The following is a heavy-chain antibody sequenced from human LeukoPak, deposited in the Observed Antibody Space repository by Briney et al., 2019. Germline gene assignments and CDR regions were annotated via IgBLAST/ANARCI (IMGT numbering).Heavy chain of an antibody. J-gene: IGHJ5*02. D-gene: IGHD3-22*01. Sequence: PGGSLRLSCAAFGFTFSSYAMSWVRQAPGKGLEWVSAISGSGGSTYYADSVKGRFTISRDNSKNTLYLQMNSLRAEDTAVYYCAKDTTMIVTNNWFDPWGQGTLVTVSS. CDR1: GFTFSSYA. CDR2: ISGSGGST. V-gene: IGHV3-23*01. CDR3: AKDTTMIVTNNWFDP.